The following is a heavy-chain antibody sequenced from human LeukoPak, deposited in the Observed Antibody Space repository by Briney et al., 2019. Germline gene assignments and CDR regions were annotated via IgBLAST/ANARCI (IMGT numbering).Heavy chain of an antibody. Sequence: SETLSLTCNVSGGSISGGTYYWSWIRQPPGKGLEWIGYIFHKGGTFYNPSLKSRLTISVDTSKKHFSLNLSSVTAADTAVYYCARTFSIFGAAHGAFDLWGQGTMVTVSS. CDR3: ARTFSIFGAAHGAFDL. CDR2: IFHKGGT. CDR1: GGSISGGTYY. V-gene: IGHV4-30-4*08. D-gene: IGHD3-3*01. J-gene: IGHJ3*01.